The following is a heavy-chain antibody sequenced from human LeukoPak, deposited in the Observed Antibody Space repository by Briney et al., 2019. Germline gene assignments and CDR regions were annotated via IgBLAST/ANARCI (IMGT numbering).Heavy chain of an antibody. CDR1: GDSMENHY. CDR3: ARGGVQLWTDRELDL. V-gene: IGHV4-59*11. D-gene: IGHD1-1*01. CDR2: KYWSGTS. J-gene: IGHJ5*02. Sequence: SETLSLTCNVSGDSMENHYWSWIRQPPGKGLEWIGDKYWSGTSNYNPSLKSRVTISVDTSNNQVSLKLTSVTAADTAVYYCARGGVQLWTDRELDLWGQGTLVAVSS.